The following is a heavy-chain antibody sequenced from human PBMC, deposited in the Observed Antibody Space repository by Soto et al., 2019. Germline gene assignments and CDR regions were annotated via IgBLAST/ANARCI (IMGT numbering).Heavy chain of an antibody. J-gene: IGHJ3*01. CDR2: ISDAAGSA. Sequence: EVQLLECGGGLVQPGGSLRLSCVASGFTFSSYAMSWVRQVPGKGLEWVSTISDAAGSAYYVDSVKGRFTISRDNSKKTLYLQMNSLRAEDSAVYYCARPYGGKIGDAPDLWGPGTMVTVSS. D-gene: IGHD4-17*01. CDR1: GFTFSSYA. CDR3: ARPYGGKIGDAPDL. V-gene: IGHV3-23*01.